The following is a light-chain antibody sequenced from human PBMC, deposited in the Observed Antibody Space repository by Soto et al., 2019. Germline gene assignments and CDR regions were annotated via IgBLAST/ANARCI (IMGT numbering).Light chain of an antibody. J-gene: IGKJ1*01. Sequence: DIQMTQSPSTLSASVGDRVTITCRASQSISSWLAWYQQKPGKAPKLLIYKASSLESGVPSRFSGSGSGTAFTLTITTLQPDDFATYYCQQYNSYSSWTFGQGTNVEIK. CDR2: KAS. V-gene: IGKV1-5*03. CDR1: QSISSW. CDR3: QQYNSYSSWT.